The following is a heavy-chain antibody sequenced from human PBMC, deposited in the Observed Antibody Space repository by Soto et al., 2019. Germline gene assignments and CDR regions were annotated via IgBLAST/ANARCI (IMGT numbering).Heavy chain of an antibody. CDR2: IIPIFGTA. CDR3: AREAPDIVVVPAAPREAGYWYFDL. V-gene: IGHV1-69*13. CDR1: GGTFSGYA. J-gene: IGHJ2*01. D-gene: IGHD2-2*01. Sequence: ASVKVSCKASGGTFSGYAISWARQAPGQGLEWMGGIIPIFGTANYAQKFQGRVTITADESTSTAYMELSSLRSEDTAVYYCAREAPDIVVVPAAPREAGYWYFDLWGRGTLVTASS.